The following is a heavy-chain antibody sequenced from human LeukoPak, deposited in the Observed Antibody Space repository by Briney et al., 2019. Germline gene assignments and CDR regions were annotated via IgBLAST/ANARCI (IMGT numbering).Heavy chain of an antibody. V-gene: IGHV4-59*08. D-gene: IGHD5-12*01. CDR3: ARQSQYSGYQAPDY. J-gene: IGHJ4*02. CDR2: IYYSGST. Sequence: SETLSLTCTISGDSIIGYYWSWIRQSPGKSLEWIGYIYYSGSTHYNPSLESRVTISQDTSKTQFSLKLNSVTAADTAVYYCARQSQYSGYQAPDYWGQGTLVTVSS. CDR1: GDSIIGYY.